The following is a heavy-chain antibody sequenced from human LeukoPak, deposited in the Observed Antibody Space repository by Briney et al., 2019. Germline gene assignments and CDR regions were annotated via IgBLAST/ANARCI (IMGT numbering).Heavy chain of an antibody. J-gene: IGHJ5*02. CDR2: IIPIFGTA. V-gene: IGHV1-69*01. Sequence: ASVNVSCKASGGTFSSYAISWVRQAPGQGLEWMGGIIPIFGTANYAQKFQGRVTITADESTSTAYMELSSLRSEDTAVYYCARGRQLREFDPWGQGTLVTVSS. CDR1: GGTFSSYA. CDR3: ARGRQLREFDP. D-gene: IGHD6-6*01.